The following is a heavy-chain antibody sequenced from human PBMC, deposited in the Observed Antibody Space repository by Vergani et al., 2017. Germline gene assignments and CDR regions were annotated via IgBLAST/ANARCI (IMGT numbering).Heavy chain of an antibody. Sequence: QVQLVQSGAEVKKPGSSVKVSCKASGGTFSSYTISWVRQAPGQGLEWMGRIIPILGIANYAQKFQGRVTITADKSTSTAYMELSSLRSEDTAVYYCARHPRRIKTTVTTEYYYYYGMDVWGQGTTVTVSS. J-gene: IGHJ6*02. CDR3: ARHPRRIKTTVTTEYYYYYGMDV. D-gene: IGHD4-17*01. CDR2: IIPILGIA. V-gene: IGHV1-69*02. CDR1: GGTFSSYT.